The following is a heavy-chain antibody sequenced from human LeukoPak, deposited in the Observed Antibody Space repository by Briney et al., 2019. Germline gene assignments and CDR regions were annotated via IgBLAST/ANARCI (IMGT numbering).Heavy chain of an antibody. CDR3: ASITPEWLSIANFDY. Sequence: PSETLSLTCTVSGGSTSGSSYYWGWIRQPPGKGLEWIGSIYYSGSTYYNPSLKSRVTISVDTSKNQFSLKLSSVTAADTAVYYCASITPEWLSIANFDYWGQGTLVTVSS. V-gene: IGHV4-39*01. CDR2: IYYSGST. D-gene: IGHD3-3*01. J-gene: IGHJ4*02. CDR1: GGSTSGSSYY.